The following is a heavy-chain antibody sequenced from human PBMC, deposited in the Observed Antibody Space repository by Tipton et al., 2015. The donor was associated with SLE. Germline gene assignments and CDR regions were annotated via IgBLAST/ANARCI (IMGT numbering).Heavy chain of an antibody. J-gene: IGHJ4*02. D-gene: IGHD6-19*01. CDR3: ARGSEWVDLQGYFDY. V-gene: IGHV4-31*02. CDR2: IYYSGST. Sequence: LRLSCTVSGGSISSGGYYWSWIRQHPGKGLEWIGYIYYSGSTYYNPSLKSRVTISVDTSKNQFSLKLSSVTAADTAVYYCARGSEWVDLQGYFDYWGQGTLVTVSS. CDR1: GGSISSGGYY.